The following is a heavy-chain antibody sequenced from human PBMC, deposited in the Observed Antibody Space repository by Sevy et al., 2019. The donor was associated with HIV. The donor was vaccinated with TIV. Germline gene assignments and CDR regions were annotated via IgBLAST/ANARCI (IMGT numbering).Heavy chain of an antibody. CDR1: GFTFSSYA. J-gene: IGHJ4*02. CDR3: ARDFSSIFLEWLSAFDY. Sequence: WGSLRLSCAASGFTFSSYAMHWVRQAPGKGLEWVAVISYDGSNKYYADSVKGRFTISRDNSKNTLYLQMNSLRAEDTAVYYCARDFSSIFLEWLSAFDYWGQGTLVTVSS. V-gene: IGHV3-30-3*01. D-gene: IGHD3-3*01. CDR2: ISYDGSNK.